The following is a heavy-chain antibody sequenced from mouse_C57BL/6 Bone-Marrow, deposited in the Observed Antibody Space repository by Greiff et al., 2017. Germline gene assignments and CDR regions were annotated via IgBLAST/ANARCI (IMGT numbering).Heavy chain of an antibody. CDR1: GYTFTSYW. CDR3: ARSSNYGDYYAMDY. J-gene: IGHJ4*01. Sequence: VQLQQPGAELVMPGASVKLSCKASGYTFTSYWMHWVKQRPGQGLEWIGEIDPSDSYTNYNQKFKGKSTLTVDKSSSTAYMQLSSLTSEDSAVYYCARSSNYGDYYAMDYWGQGTSVTVSS. V-gene: IGHV1-69*01. D-gene: IGHD2-5*01. CDR2: IDPSDSYT.